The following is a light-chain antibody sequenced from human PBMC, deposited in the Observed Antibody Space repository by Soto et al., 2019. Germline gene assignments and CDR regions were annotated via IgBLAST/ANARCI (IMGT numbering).Light chain of an antibody. Sequence: DIQMTQSPSSLSASVGDRVTITCRASQSISSYLNWYQQKPGKAPKLLIYAASSLQSGVPSRFSGSGSGTDSTLTISSLQPEDFATYYCLQSYSTLWTFGQGPKVELK. CDR1: QSISSY. J-gene: IGKJ1*01. CDR3: LQSYSTLWT. CDR2: AAS. V-gene: IGKV1-39*01.